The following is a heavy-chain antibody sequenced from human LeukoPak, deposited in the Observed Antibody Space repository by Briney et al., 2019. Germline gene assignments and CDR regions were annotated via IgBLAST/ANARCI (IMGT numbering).Heavy chain of an antibody. D-gene: IGHD6-13*01. J-gene: IGHJ1*01. Sequence: PSETLSLTCTVSGGSITSGDDYWSWIRQPPGKGLEWIGYIFYGGSTYYNPSLKSRVAISVDTSKNQFSLKLSSVTAADTAVYYCARGGGQQLVIEYSQHWGQGTLVTVSS. CDR2: IFYGGST. V-gene: IGHV4-30-4*01. CDR1: GGSITSGDDY. CDR3: ARGGGQQLVIEYSQH.